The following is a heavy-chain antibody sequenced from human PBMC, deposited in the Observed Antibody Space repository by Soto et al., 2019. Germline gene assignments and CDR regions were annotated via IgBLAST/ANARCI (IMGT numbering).Heavy chain of an antibody. CDR1: GGSISSYY. CDR2: IYYSGST. D-gene: IGHD3-9*01. CDR3: ARHPAYYDILTPFAGAFDI. Sequence: QVQLQESGPGLVKPSETLSLTCTVSGGSISSYYWSWIRQPPGKGLEWIGYIYYSGSTNYNPSLKSRVTISVDTSKNQFSLKLSSVTAADTAVYYCARHPAYYDILTPFAGAFDIWGQGTMVTVSS. J-gene: IGHJ3*02. V-gene: IGHV4-59*08.